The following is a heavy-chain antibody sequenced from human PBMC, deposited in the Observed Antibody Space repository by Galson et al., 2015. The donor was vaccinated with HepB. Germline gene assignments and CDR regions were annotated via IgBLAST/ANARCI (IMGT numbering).Heavy chain of an antibody. Sequence: ETLSLTCTVSGGSISSSNYYWGWLRQPPGQGLEWIGSNFYSGSTYYNPSLKGRVTISVETSKNQLSLKVNSVTTADTAVYYCARGATFFEYCGRGTLVTVSS. CDR2: NFYSGST. CDR3: ARGATFFEY. CDR1: GGSISSSNYY. J-gene: IGHJ4*02. V-gene: IGHV4-39*07.